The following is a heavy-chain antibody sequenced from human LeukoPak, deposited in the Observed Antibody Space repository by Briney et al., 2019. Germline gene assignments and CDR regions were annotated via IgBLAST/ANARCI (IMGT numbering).Heavy chain of an antibody. Sequence: PERSLRLSCAASGFTFSRYAMDWVRQAPGKGLEWVALISYDGSNEYYADSVKGRFTISRDNSKNTLYMQMNSLRAEDTAVYYCARTYYYGSGSYSYFDYWGQGTLVTVSS. J-gene: IGHJ4*02. CDR2: ISYDGSNE. D-gene: IGHD3-10*01. CDR3: ARTYYYGSGSYSYFDY. V-gene: IGHV3-30-3*01. CDR1: GFTFSRYA.